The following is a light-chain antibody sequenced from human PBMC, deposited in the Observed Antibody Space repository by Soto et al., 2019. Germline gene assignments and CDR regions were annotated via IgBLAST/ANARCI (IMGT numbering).Light chain of an antibody. CDR3: QHYNNWPPWT. CDR1: QSVSNN. V-gene: IGKV3-15*01. J-gene: IGKJ1*01. Sequence: ILMTQSPATLSVSPGERATLSCRASQSVSNNLAWYQQKPGQAPRLLIYDASTRATGIPARFSGSGSGTEFTPTISGMQSDDFAVYYCQHYNNWPPWTFGEGTKVEIK. CDR2: DAS.